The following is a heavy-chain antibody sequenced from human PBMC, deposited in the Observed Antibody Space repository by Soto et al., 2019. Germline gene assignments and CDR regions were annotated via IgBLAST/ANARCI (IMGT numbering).Heavy chain of an antibody. V-gene: IGHV3-74*01. D-gene: IGHD3-3*01. CDR1: GFTFSSYW. Sequence: GGSLRLSCAASGFTFSSYWMHWVRQAPGKGLVWVSRINSDGSSTSYADSVKGRFTISRDNAKNTLYLQMNSLRAEDTAVYYCARGRPYDFWSGYYYVYWGQGTLVTVSS. J-gene: IGHJ4*02. CDR3: ARGRPYDFWSGYYYVY. CDR2: INSDGSST.